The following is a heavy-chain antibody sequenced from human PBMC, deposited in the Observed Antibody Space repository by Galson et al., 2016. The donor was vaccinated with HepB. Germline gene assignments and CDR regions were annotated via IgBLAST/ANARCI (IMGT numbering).Heavy chain of an antibody. D-gene: IGHD1-26*01. CDR2: IKSKSDGATT. Sequence: SLRLSCAASGFSFSDTWMNWVRQAPGKGLEWVGRIKSKSDGATTDYAAPVKGRITISRDDSQDTLYLEMKSPKIEDTAVDYCTRDVDKGVGAFDVWGRGTMVTVSS. J-gene: IGHJ3*01. CDR1: GFSFSDTW. CDR3: TRDVDKGVGAFDV. V-gene: IGHV3-15*01.